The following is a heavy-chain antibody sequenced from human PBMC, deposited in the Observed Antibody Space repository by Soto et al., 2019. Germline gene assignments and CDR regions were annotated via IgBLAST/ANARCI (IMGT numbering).Heavy chain of an antibody. J-gene: IGHJ2*01. V-gene: IGHV4-39*01. CDR3: ARSIVVVVVDWYFDL. CDR2: IYYSGST. CDR1: GGSISSSSYY. Sequence: QLQLQESGPGLVKPSETLSLTCTVSGGSISSSSYYWGWIRQPPGKGLEWIGSIYYSGSTYYNPSLKSRVTISVDTSKNQFSLKLSSVTAADTAVYYCARSIVVVVVDWYFDLWGRGTLVTVSS. D-gene: IGHD2-15*01.